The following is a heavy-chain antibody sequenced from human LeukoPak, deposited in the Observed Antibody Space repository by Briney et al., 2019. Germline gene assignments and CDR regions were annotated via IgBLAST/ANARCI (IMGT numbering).Heavy chain of an antibody. CDR1: GGSISSSSYY. D-gene: IGHD5-12*01. CDR3: ARRRGYDHFDY. Sequence: PSETLSLTCSVSGGSISSSSYYWGWLRQPPGKGLEWIGNVYYSGSTYYNPSLKSRVTISVDTSKNQFSLKLSSVTAADTAVYYCARRRGYDHFDYWGQGTLVTVSS. V-gene: IGHV4-39*01. J-gene: IGHJ4*02. CDR2: VYYSGST.